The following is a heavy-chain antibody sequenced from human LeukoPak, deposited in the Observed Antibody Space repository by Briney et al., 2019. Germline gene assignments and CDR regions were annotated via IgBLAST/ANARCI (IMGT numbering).Heavy chain of an antibody. CDR1: GGSISSYY. V-gene: IGHV4-59*12. D-gene: IGHD1-26*01. Sequence: SETLSLTCTVSGGSISSYYWSWIRQPPGKGLEWIGYIYYSGSTNYNPSLKSRVTISVDTSKNQFSLKLSSVTAADTAVYYCARDLDHSGNYHTFDYWGQGTLVTVSS. CDR2: IYYSGST. CDR3: ARDLDHSGNYHTFDY. J-gene: IGHJ4*02.